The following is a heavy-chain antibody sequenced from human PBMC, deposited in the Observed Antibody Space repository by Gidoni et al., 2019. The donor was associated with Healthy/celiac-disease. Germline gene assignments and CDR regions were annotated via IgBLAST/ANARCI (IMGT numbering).Heavy chain of an antibody. Sequence: QVQLVQSGAEVKKPGASVKVSCKASGYTFTSYAMHWVRQAPGQRLEWMGWINAGNGNTKYSQKFQGRVTITRDTSASTAYMELSSLRSEDTAVYYCARAIAVAGYYFDYWGQGTLVTVSS. CDR1: GYTFTSYA. CDR3: ARAIAVAGYYFDY. D-gene: IGHD6-19*01. J-gene: IGHJ4*02. V-gene: IGHV1-3*01. CDR2: INAGNGNT.